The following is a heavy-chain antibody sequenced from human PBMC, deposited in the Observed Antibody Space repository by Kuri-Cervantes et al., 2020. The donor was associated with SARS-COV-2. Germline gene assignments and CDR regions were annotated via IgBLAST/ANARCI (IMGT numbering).Heavy chain of an antibody. CDR2: ISYDGSNK. J-gene: IGHJ3*02. CDR3: ARGDAFDI. V-gene: IGHV3-30-3*01. Sequence: GGSLRLSCAASGFTFSSYAMHWVRQAPGKGLEWVAVISYDGSNKYYADSVKGRFTISRDNSKNALYLQMNSLRAEDTAVYYCARGDAFDIWGQGTMVTVSS. CDR1: GFTFSSYA.